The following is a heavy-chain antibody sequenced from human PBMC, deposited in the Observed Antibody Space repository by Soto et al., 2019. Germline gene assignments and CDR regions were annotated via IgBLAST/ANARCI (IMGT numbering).Heavy chain of an antibody. Sequence: GGSLRLSCAASGFTVSSNYMSWVRQAPGKGLEWVSSISASGGRTYYADSVKGRFTISRDNSKNTVSLQMNSLTAEDTAIYYCAKDPAGAYDYVYYFDYWGQGTLVTVSS. V-gene: IGHV3-23*01. D-gene: IGHD5-12*01. CDR1: GFTVSSNY. CDR3: AKDPAGAYDYVYYFDY. CDR2: ISASGGRT. J-gene: IGHJ4*02.